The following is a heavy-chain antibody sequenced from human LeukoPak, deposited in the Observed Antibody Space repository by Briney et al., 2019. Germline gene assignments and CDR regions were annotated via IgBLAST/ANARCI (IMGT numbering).Heavy chain of an antibody. CDR1: GGTFSSYA. D-gene: IGHD3-9*01. J-gene: IGHJ4*02. CDR2: IIPIFGTA. Sequence: GASVKVSCKASGGTFSSYAISWVRQAPGQGLEWMGGIIPIFGTANYAQKFQGRVTITADESTSTAYMELSSLRSEDTAVYYCASDSFETRYYDILTGPNYFDYWGQGTLVTVSS. V-gene: IGHV1-69*13. CDR3: ASDSFETRYYDILTGPNYFDY.